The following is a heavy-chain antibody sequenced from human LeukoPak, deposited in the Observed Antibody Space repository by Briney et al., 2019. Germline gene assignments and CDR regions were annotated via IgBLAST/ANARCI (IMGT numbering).Heavy chain of an antibody. V-gene: IGHV3-74*01. J-gene: IGHJ1*01. CDR3: ARVSGLGMNEYYQH. Sequence: RGSLRLSCAASGLSFADSLMHWGRQAPGEGLVWVSSINNDGSDTRYADSVRGRFTISRDNAKNTLYLQMNSLRAEDTAVYYCARVSGLGMNEYYQHWGQGTLVTVPS. D-gene: IGHD3-16*01. CDR1: GLSFADSL. CDR2: INNDGSDT.